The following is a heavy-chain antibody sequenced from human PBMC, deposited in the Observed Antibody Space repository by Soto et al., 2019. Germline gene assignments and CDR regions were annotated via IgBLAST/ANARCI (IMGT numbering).Heavy chain of an antibody. J-gene: IGHJ6*02. Sequence: ASVNVSCKASGYAFTDYYIHWVRQAPGQGLEWMGVINPSGGSTNYAQQFQGRVTMTRDTSTSTVYMELSSLRSEDTAVYYCARDTLSDYYGSGSYRTPAYYGMDVWG. CDR1: GYAFTDYY. CDR2: INPSGGST. D-gene: IGHD3-10*01. CDR3: ARDTLSDYYGSGSYRTPAYYGMDV. V-gene: IGHV1-46*01.